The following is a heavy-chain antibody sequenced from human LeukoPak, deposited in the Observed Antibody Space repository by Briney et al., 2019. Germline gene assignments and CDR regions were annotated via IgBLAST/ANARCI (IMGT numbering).Heavy chain of an antibody. CDR2: INPNSGGT. CDR1: GYTFTGYY. Sequence: GASVKVSCKASGYTFTGYYMHWVRQAPGQGLEWMGWINPNSGGTNYAQKFQGRVTMTRDTSISTAYMELSRLRSDDTAVYYCARSADSSGYSDFDYWGQGTLVTVSS. V-gene: IGHV1-2*02. D-gene: IGHD3-22*01. CDR3: ARSADSSGYSDFDY. J-gene: IGHJ4*02.